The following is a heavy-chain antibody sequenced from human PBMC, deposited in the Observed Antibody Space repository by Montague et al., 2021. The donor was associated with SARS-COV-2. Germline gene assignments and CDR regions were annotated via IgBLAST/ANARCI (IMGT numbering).Heavy chain of an antibody. CDR2: AYYTGRS. V-gene: IGHV4-59*01. CDR3: ARDTFYYGSETNYVDTFDM. J-gene: IGHJ3*02. CDR1: GGSITTNF. D-gene: IGHD3-10*01. Sequence: SETLSLTCNVSGGSITTNFWSWVRQPPGKGLEWVGYAYYTGRSNSSPYLQSRVFISVDTSKNQVSLKLHSVTAADTAIYYCARDTFYYGSETNYVDTFDMWGRGTMVTVSS.